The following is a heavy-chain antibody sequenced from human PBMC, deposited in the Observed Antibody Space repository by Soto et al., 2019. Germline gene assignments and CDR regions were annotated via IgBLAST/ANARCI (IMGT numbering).Heavy chain of an antibody. CDR1: GFTFSSYA. CDR2: ISHDGSNK. CDR3: GRCSSTSWHLGADY. J-gene: IGHJ4*02. Sequence: QVQLVEAGGGVVQPGRSLRLSCAASGFTFSSYAMHWVHQAPGKGLEWVALISHDGSNKYYADSVKGRFTITRDNSKNTLYLQMNSLRTEDTSVYYCGRCSSTSWHLGADYWGQGTLVTVSS. V-gene: IGHV3-30-3*01. D-gene: IGHD2-2*01.